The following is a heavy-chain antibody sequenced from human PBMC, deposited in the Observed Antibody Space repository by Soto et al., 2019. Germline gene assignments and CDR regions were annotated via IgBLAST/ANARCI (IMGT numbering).Heavy chain of an antibody. Sequence: SETLSLTCAVSGASVSGQYWSWIRQPPGKGLEWVGGIIPTGSTTYNPSLKSRLSFSLDTSKNHFSLNLSSVSVADTAVYYCARGGITMAWNYYYYGMDVWGQGTTVTVSS. D-gene: IGHD3-10*01. CDR1: GASVSGQY. CDR2: IIPTGST. V-gene: IGHV4-34*01. J-gene: IGHJ6*02. CDR3: ARGGITMAWNYYYYGMDV.